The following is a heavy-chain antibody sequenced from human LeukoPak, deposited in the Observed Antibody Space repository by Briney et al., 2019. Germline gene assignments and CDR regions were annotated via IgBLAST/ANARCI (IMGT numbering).Heavy chain of an antibody. V-gene: IGHV3-74*01. CDR1: GFTLSGHW. Sequence: GGSLRLSCVVSGFTLSGHWMHWVRQAPGKGLVWVSRINSDEITTVYADSVKGRFTISRDNAKNTLYLQMNSLTAEDTAVYYCARTDWFDPWGQGTLVTVSS. CDR3: ARTDWFDP. CDR2: INSDEITT. J-gene: IGHJ5*02.